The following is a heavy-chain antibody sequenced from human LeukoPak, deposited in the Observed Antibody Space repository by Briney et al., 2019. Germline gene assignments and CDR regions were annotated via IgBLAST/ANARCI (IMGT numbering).Heavy chain of an antibody. V-gene: IGHV3-53*01. CDR2: LYSDGNT. D-gene: IGHD1-14*01. CDR3: ARGVEPLAANTLAY. CDR1: GFTVITND. J-gene: IGHJ4*02. Sequence: LPGGSLRLSCAASGFTVITNDMTWVRQAPWKGLEWVSVLYSDGNTKYADSVQGRFTISRDNSKNTLYLEMNSLSPDDTAVYYCARGVEPLAANTLAYWGQGTLVTVSS.